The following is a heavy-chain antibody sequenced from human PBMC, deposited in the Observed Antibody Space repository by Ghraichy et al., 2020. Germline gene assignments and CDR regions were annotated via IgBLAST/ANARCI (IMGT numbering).Heavy chain of an antibody. V-gene: IGHV4-59*01. CDR2: IYYTGST. D-gene: IGHD1-1*01. J-gene: IGHJ6*03. Sequence: SQTLSLTCTVSGGSIISYYWSWIRQPPGKGLEWIGYIYYTGSTDYNPSLKSRVTISVDTSKNQFSLRLSSVTAADTAVYYCARNDNVYYYMDLWGKGTTVIVS. CDR3: ARNDNVYYYMDL. CDR1: GGSIISYY.